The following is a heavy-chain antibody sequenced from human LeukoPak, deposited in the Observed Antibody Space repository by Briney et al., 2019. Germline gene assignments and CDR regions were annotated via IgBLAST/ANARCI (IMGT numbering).Heavy chain of an antibody. CDR1: GFTFKNYE. D-gene: IGHD6-19*01. J-gene: IGHJ4*02. CDR3: ARGPSVGSGWSPDY. Sequence: PGGSLRLSCAASGFTFKNYEMNWVRQAPGKGLEWVSYISSSGSPIYYADSVKGRFTISRDNAKNSLYLQMNSLRAEDTAVYYCARGPSVGSGWSPDYWGQGTLVTVPS. CDR2: ISSSGSPI. V-gene: IGHV3-48*03.